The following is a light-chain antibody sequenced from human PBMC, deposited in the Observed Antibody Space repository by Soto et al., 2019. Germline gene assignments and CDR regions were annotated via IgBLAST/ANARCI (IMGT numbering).Light chain of an antibody. CDR3: QQYDDYPIT. CDR1: QSVSSSY. Sequence: EIILTKSPGTLSLSPGERATLSCRASQSVSSSYLAWYQQKPGQAPRLLIYGASSMASGVPDRFSGSESGTDFTLTISRLQPDDFATYYCQQYDDYPITFGQGTRLEN. CDR2: GAS. V-gene: IGKV3-20*01. J-gene: IGKJ5*01.